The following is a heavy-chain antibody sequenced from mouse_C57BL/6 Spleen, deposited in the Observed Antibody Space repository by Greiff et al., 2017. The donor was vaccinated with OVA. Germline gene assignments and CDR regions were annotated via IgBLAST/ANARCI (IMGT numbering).Heavy chain of an antibody. CDR1: GYSFTDYD. CDR3: ARERGGQLRLEGYYAMDY. J-gene: IGHJ4*01. CDR2: INPNYGTT. V-gene: IGHV1-39*01. D-gene: IGHD3-2*02. Sequence: EVQLQQSGPELVKPGASVKISCKASGYSFTDYDMHWVKQSNGKSLEWIGVINPNYGTTSYNQKFKGKATLTVDQSSSTAYMQLNSLTSEDSAVYYCARERGGQLRLEGYYAMDYWGQGTSVTVSA.